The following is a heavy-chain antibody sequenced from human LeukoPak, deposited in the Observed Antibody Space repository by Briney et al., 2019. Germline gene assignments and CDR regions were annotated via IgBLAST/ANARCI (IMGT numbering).Heavy chain of an antibody. D-gene: IGHD2-15*01. CDR3: AGAPSSSHDAFDI. CDR1: GGTFSSYA. J-gene: IGHJ3*02. CDR2: IIPIFGTA. Sequence: GASVKVSCKASGGTFSSYAISWVRQAPGQGLEWMGGIIPIFGTANYAQKFQGRVTITADESTSTAYMELSSLRSEDTAVYYCAGAPSSSHDAFDIWGQGTMVTVSS. V-gene: IGHV1-69*13.